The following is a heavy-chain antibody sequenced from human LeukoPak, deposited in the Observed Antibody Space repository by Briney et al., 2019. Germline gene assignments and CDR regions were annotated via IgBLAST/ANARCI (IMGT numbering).Heavy chain of an antibody. CDR3: ARVGGSSYNY. V-gene: IGHV3-23*01. CDR1: GFTFSSYA. J-gene: IGHJ4*02. D-gene: IGHD1-26*01. CDR2: ISGSGGST. Sequence: GGSLRLSCAASGFTFSSYAMSWVRQAPGKGLEWVSGISGSGGSTYYADSVKGRFTISRDNSKNTLYLQMNSLRAEDTAVYYCARVGGSSYNYWGQGTLVTVSS.